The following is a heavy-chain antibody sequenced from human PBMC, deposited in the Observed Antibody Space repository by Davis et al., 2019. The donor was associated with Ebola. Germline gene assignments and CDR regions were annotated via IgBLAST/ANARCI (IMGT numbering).Heavy chain of an antibody. D-gene: IGHD2-15*01. Sequence: SETLSLTCAVYGGSFSGYYWSWIRQPPGKGLEWIGEINHSGSTNYNPSLKSRVTISVDTSKNQFSLKLSSVTAADTAVYYCARDEVVVAATGWFDPWGQGTLVTVSS. V-gene: IGHV4-34*09. CDR1: GGSFSGYY. CDR3: ARDEVVVAATGWFDP. J-gene: IGHJ5*02. CDR2: INHSGST.